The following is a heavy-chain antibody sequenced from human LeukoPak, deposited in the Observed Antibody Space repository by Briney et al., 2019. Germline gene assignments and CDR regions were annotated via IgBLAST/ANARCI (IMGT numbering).Heavy chain of an antibody. Sequence: KPSETLSLTCTVSGGSISSSTYYWGWIRQPPGKGLEWIGSIYYSGSTYYNPSLKSRVTISVDTSKNQFSLKLSSVTAADTAVYYCASLGRSAVTTTRDYWGQGTLVTVSS. D-gene: IGHD4-17*01. J-gene: IGHJ4*02. CDR3: ASLGRSAVTTTRDY. V-gene: IGHV4-39*01. CDR1: GGSISSSTYY. CDR2: IYYSGST.